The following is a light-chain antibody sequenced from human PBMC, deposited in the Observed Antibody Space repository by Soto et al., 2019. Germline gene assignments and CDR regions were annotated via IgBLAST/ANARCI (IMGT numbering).Light chain of an antibody. J-gene: IGLJ2*01. CDR2: DNR. Sequence: SYELTQPPSVSVAPGQTASRKSGGDNIGTQSVHWYQQRPGQAPVLVVYDNRDRPSGIPERFSGSNSGNTATLTISRVEAGDEADYSCQVWDGSRAQVVFGGGTTVTVL. V-gene: IGLV3-21*02. CDR1: NIGTQS. CDR3: QVWDGSRAQVV.